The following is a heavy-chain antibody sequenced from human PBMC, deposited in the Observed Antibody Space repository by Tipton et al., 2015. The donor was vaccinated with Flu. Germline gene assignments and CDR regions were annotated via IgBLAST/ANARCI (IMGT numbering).Heavy chain of an antibody. D-gene: IGHD3-10*01. CDR1: GFSLSNYW. V-gene: IGHV3-7*01. CDR2: IKQDGSVK. J-gene: IGHJ4*02. Sequence: SLRLSCAVSGFSLSNYWMDWVRQAPGKGLEWVAKIKQDGSVKYYVDSVKGRFTISRDNAKNSLYLQMNSLRGDDSAVYYCARAVGGSGSYWGQGTLVTVSS. CDR3: ARAVGGSGSY.